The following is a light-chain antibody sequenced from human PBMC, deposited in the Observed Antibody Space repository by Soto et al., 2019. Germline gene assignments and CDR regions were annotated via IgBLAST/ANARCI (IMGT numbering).Light chain of an antibody. CDR2: GAY. CDR1: QSVGRS. V-gene: IGKV3-15*01. CDR3: QQRSNWWT. Sequence: IVITQSPSTLSVSPGERATLSCRASQSVGRSLAWYQQKPGQAPRLLIYGAYTRATGIPARFSGSGSGTDFTLTIRSLQSADFAVYYCQQRSNWWTFGQGTKVDIK. J-gene: IGKJ1*01.